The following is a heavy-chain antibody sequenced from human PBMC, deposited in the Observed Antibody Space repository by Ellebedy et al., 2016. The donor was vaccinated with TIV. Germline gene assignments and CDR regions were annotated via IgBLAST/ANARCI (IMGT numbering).Heavy chain of an antibody. CDR1: EDSFSRNY. J-gene: IGHJ3*02. V-gene: IGHV1-46*04. CDR2: INPPGGGT. CDR3: ATDKDPNRADVFEI. Sequence: AASVKVSCKASEDSFSRNYVHWVRQAPGQGLEWMGVINPPGGGTGYARKLEGRVTLTRDTSTDTAYMHLSSLISEDTAVYYCATDKDPNRADVFEIWGQGTMVTVSS.